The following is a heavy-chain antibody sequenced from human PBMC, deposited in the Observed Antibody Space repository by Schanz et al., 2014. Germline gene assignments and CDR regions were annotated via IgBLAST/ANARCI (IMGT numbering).Heavy chain of an antibody. V-gene: IGHV1-69*02. CDR3: ARSNYYDNSDYYNSFDY. CDR1: GGTFSSYS. Sequence: QVQLVQSGAEVKKPGSSVKVSCKASGGTFSSYSISWVRQAPGQGLEWMGRIIPILGIANYAQNFQGRVIKTADKSTSTAYMDLSSLRPEDTAVYYCARSNYYDNSDYYNSFDYWGQGTLVTVSS. J-gene: IGHJ4*02. D-gene: IGHD3-22*01. CDR2: IIPILGIA.